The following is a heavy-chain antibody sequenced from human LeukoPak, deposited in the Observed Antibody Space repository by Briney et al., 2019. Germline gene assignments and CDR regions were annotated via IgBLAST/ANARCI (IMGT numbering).Heavy chain of an antibody. CDR2: IWYDGSNK. V-gene: IGHV3-33*01. CDR1: GFTFSSYG. Sequence: KSGGSLRLSCAASGFTFSSYGMHWVRQAPGKGLEGVAVIWYDGSNKYYADSVKGRFTISRDNSKNTLYLQMTSLRAEETALYYCERTLWFGDTYKVDYWGQGTLVTVSS. J-gene: IGHJ4*02. D-gene: IGHD3-10*01. CDR3: ERTLWFGDTYKVDY.